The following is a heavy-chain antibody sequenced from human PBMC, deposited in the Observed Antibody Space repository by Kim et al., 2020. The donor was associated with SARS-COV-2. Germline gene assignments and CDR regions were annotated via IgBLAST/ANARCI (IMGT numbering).Heavy chain of an antibody. CDR1: GYTFTSSH. CDR3: ARGTWGGGGWGYGSGQYNRFDP. J-gene: IGHJ5*02. CDR2: INPSGGST. D-gene: IGHD3-10*01. Sequence: ASVKVSCKASGYTFTSSHIQWVRQAPGPGLEWMGIINPSGGSTTYAQKLQGRVSMTRDTSTGTVYIELSSLRSEDTALYYCARGTWGGGGWGYGSGQYNRFDPWGQGTLVTVSS. V-gene: IGHV1-46*03.